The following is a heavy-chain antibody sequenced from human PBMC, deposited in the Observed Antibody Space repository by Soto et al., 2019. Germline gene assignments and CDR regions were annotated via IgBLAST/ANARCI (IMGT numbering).Heavy chain of an antibody. V-gene: IGHV3-23*01. CDR3: GKVIDFGGRRFAT. CDR1: GFIFSNYA. CDR2: VSGSGGST. Sequence: EEQLLESGGGLVQPGGSLRLSCAASGFIFSNYAMNWVRQAPGKGLEWVSSVSGSGGSTYYADSVKGHFTISRDNSKNTLYPQMNSPRPEYPAVYYCGKVIDFGGRRFATWGQGTLVTVSS. D-gene: IGHD4-17*01. J-gene: IGHJ5*02.